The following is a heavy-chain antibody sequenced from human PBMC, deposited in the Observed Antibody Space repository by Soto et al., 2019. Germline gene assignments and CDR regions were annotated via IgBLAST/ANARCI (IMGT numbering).Heavy chain of an antibody. V-gene: IGHV3-21*01. CDR1: GFTFTRYS. CDR3: ARESEDLTSNFDY. Sequence: GGSLRLSCAASGFTFTRYSMNWVRQAPGKGLEWVSSISSTTNYIYYTDSMKGRFTVSRDNAKNSVYLEMNSLSAEDTAVYYCARESEDLTSNFDYWGQGTLVTVSS. J-gene: IGHJ4*02. CDR2: ISSTTNYI.